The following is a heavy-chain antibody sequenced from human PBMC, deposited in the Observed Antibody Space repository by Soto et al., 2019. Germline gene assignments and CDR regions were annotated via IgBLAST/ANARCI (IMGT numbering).Heavy chain of an antibody. Sequence: GGSLRLSCAASGFTFSSYDMHWVRQATGKGLEWVSAIGTAGDTYYPGSVKGRFTISRENAKNSLYLQMNSLRAEDTAVYYCARELHGLDYYYGMDVWGQGTTVTVSS. CDR1: GFTFSSYD. CDR2: IGTAGDT. V-gene: IGHV3-13*01. CDR3: ARELHGLDYYYGMDV. D-gene: IGHD4-4*01. J-gene: IGHJ6*02.